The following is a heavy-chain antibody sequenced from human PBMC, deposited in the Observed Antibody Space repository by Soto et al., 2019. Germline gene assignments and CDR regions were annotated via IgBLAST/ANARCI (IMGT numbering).Heavy chain of an antibody. V-gene: IGHV3-53*01. CDR1: GFTVSGNY. J-gene: IGHJ5*02. CDR3: ATGLTLPVRPSFDT. D-gene: IGHD2-21*02. CDR2: IFSGDST. Sequence: EVQLVESGGGLIQPGGSLTLSCAASGFTVSGNYITWVRQPPGKGLEWVSVIFSGDSTYYSDSVKGRFTISRDNSKNTVYLQMNRLRGDDTAVYFCATGLTLPVRPSFDTWGQGTLLTVSS.